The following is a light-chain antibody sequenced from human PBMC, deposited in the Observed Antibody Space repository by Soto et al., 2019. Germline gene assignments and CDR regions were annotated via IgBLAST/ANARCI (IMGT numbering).Light chain of an antibody. CDR2: KAS. CDR3: QQYSLGGT. V-gene: IGKV1-5*03. Sequence: DLQMTQSPSTLSASVGDRVTITCRASQSIYSYLAWYQQKPGKAPKLLIYKASNLESGVPSRFSGSGSGTDFTLTISSLQPDDFATYYCQQYSLGGTFGQGTKVEIK. CDR1: QSIYSY. J-gene: IGKJ1*01.